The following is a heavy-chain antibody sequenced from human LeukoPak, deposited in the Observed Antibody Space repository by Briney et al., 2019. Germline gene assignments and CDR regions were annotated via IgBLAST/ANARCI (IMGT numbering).Heavy chain of an antibody. CDR3: ARDPSMVRGVIQPPNWFDP. V-gene: IGHV1-2*02. CDR1: GYTFTGYY. D-gene: IGHD3-10*01. Sequence: ASVKVSCKASGYTFTGYYMHWVRQAPGQGLEWMGWINPNSGGTNYAQKFQGRVTMTRDTSISTAYMELSRLRSDDTAVYYCARDPSMVRGVIQPPNWFDPWGQGTLVTVSS. CDR2: INPNSGGT. J-gene: IGHJ5*02.